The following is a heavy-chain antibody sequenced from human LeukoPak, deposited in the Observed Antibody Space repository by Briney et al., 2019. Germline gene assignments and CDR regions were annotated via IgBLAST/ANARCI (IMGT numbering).Heavy chain of an antibody. Sequence: GGSLRLSCAASGFIFSSKWIHWVRQAPGKGLEWVSRIDNGGSYTSYADSVKGRFTISRDNAKNTLYLQMNSLRAEDTAVYYCARDLPISDSSGYYLDYWGLGTVVTVSS. CDR3: ARDLPISDSSGYYLDY. J-gene: IGHJ4*02. CDR1: GFIFSSKW. V-gene: IGHV3-74*01. D-gene: IGHD3-22*01. CDR2: IDNGGSYT.